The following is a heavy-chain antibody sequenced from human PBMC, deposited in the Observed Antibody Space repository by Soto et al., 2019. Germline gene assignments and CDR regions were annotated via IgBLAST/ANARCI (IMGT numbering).Heavy chain of an antibody. J-gene: IGHJ3*01. CDR1: RDSITSYY. V-gene: IGHV4-59*01. D-gene: IGHD2-2*03. CDR2: IYYSGST. Sequence: QVQLQESGPGLVKPSETLSLTCTVSRDSITSYYWSWIRQPPGKALEWIGYIYYSGSTDNNPSLKSRVTISLDPAKKQFSLKLKSVTAADTAVYYCARDLGIGSGPFDAWGQGTMVTVSA. CDR3: ARDLGIGSGPFDA.